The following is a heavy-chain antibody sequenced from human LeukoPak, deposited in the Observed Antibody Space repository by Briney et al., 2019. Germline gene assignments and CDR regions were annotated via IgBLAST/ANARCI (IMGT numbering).Heavy chain of an antibody. CDR1: GFTFSNAW. D-gene: IGHD3-22*01. V-gene: IGHV3-15*01. Sequence: PGGSLRLSCAASGFTFSNAWMSWVRQAPGKGLEWVGRIKSKTDGGTTDYAAPVKGRFTISRDDSKNTLYLQINSLKTEDTAVYYCTTDVIYYDSSVDYWGQGTLVTVSS. CDR3: TTDVIYYDSSVDY. CDR2: IKSKTDGGTT. J-gene: IGHJ4*02.